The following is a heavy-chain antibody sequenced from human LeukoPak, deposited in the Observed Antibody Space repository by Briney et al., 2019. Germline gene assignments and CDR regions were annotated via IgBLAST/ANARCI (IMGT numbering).Heavy chain of an antibody. V-gene: IGHV1-24*01. CDR2: FDPEDGEA. J-gene: IGHJ3*02. CDR3: ATPLSTRAFDI. Sequence: ASVKVSCKVSGYTLTELSIHWVRQAPGKGLEWMGGFDPEDGEAIYAQKFQGRVTMTEDTSTDTAYMELSSLRSEDTAVYYCATPLSTRAFDIWGQGTMVTVSS. CDR1: GYTLTELS.